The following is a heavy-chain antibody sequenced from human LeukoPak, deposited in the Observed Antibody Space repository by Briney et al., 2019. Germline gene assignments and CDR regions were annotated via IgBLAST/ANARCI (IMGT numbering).Heavy chain of an antibody. D-gene: IGHD2-2*03. CDR1: RFTLSTYA. V-gene: IGHV3-23*01. Sequence: GRSLRLSCAASRFTLSTYAMSWVRPGPRKGRDWISVISGSGSSTYYADSVKGRFTNYRDNSKNTLYLQMNSLIAEDTAVYYCRKEMDRIRAFEVWGEGTMVTVSS. CDR3: RKEMDRIRAFEV. J-gene: IGHJ3*01. CDR2: ISGSGSST.